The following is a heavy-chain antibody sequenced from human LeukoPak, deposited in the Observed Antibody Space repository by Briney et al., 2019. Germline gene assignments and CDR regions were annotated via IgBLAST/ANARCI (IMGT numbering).Heavy chain of an antibody. CDR2: LIPVFHTP. Sequence: SVKVSCKASGGTFSSYIISWVRQAPGQGLEWMGRLIPVFHTPKYAQKFQGRVTITTDASTNTAYMELSSLRSEDTAAYYCARVGSGTYIDNFYMDVWGKGTTVIASS. V-gene: IGHV1-69*05. J-gene: IGHJ6*03. CDR1: GGTFSSYI. CDR3: ARVGSGTYIDNFYMDV. D-gene: IGHD1-1*01.